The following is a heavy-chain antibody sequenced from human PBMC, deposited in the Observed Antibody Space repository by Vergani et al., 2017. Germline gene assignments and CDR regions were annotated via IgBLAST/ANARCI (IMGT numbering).Heavy chain of an antibody. Sequence: QVQLVQSGAEVKKPGASVKVSYKASGYTFAGYNIHWVRQAPGQGLELMGWINPNSGGTNYAQKFQGRVTMTRDTSINTAYMELSRLRSDDTAVYYCARGWSGYSTSWFFEYWGQGTLVTVSS. CDR3: ARGWSGYSTSWFFEY. V-gene: IGHV1-2*02. J-gene: IGHJ4*02. CDR2: INPNSGGT. CDR1: GYTFAGYN. D-gene: IGHD6-13*01.